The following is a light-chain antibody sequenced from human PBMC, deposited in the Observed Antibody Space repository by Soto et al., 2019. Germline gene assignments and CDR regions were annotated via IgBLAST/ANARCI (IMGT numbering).Light chain of an antibody. CDR3: CCDAGGSTLL. CDR1: SSDVGNYNF. J-gene: IGLJ3*02. Sequence: QSVLTQPASVSGSPGQSITMSCTGTSSDVGNYNFVSWYQQPPGKAPKLIIYEVTKRPSGVSSRFSASKSGNTASLTISGLQAEDEARYHCCCDAGGSTLLFGGGTKVTVL. CDR2: EVT. V-gene: IGLV2-23*02.